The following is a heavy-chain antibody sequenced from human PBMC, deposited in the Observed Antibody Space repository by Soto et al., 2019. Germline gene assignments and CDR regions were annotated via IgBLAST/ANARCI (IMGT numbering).Heavy chain of an antibody. CDR3: ATLWFGELLYSYNWFDP. CDR1: GYTLTELS. Sequence: ASVKVSCKVSGYTLTELSMHWVRQAPGKGLEWMGGFDPEDGETIYAQKFQGRVTMTEDTSTDTAYMELSSLRSEDTAVYYCATLWFGELLYSYNWFDPWGQGTLVTVSS. V-gene: IGHV1-24*01. CDR2: FDPEDGET. D-gene: IGHD3-10*01. J-gene: IGHJ5*02.